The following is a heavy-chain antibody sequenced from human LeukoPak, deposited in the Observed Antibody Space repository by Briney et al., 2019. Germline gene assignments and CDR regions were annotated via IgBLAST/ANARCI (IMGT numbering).Heavy chain of an antibody. D-gene: IGHD2-2*01. J-gene: IGHJ4*02. CDR2: IRSKANSYAT. CDR1: GSTFSGSA. V-gene: IGHV3-73*01. CDR3: TTGCSSTSCDIDY. Sequence: QPGGSLKLSCAASGSTFSGSAMHWVRQASGKGLEWVGRIRSKANSYATAYAASVRGRFTISRDDSKNTAYLQMNSLKTEGTAVYYCTTGCSSTSCDIDYWGQGTLVTVSS.